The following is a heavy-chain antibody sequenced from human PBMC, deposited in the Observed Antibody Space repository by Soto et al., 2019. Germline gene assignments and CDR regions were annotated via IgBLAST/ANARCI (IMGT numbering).Heavy chain of an antibody. Sequence: ASVKVSCKASGYTFPSYSIHWVRQAPGQRLEWMGWINAGNGNTKNSQKFQGRVTITRDTSASTAYMELSSLRSEDTAVYYCAREKGGDYDVWSGYAFDPWGQGTLVTVSS. J-gene: IGHJ5*02. CDR3: AREKGGDYDVWSGYAFDP. D-gene: IGHD3-3*01. CDR1: GYTFPSYS. V-gene: IGHV1-3*01. CDR2: INAGNGNT.